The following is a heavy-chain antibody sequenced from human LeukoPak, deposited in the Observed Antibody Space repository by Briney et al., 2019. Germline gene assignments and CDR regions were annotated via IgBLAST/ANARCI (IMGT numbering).Heavy chain of an antibody. J-gene: IGHJ4*02. CDR1: GVTVSSNSAA. CDR2: TYYRAKWYD. V-gene: IGHV6-1*01. D-gene: IGHD1-26*01. Sequence: SQTLSLTCALSGVTVSSNSAAWNWIRQSPSRGLEWLVRTYYRAKWYDDSAVSVKSRITTNPDTSKNQFSLQLNTVTPEDTAAYYCAASGSYFRYWGQGTLGTVPS. CDR3: AASGSYFRY.